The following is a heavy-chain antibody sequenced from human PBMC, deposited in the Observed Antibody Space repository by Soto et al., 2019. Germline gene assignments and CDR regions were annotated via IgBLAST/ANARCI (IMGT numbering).Heavy chain of an antibody. V-gene: IGHV1-18*01. CDR1: GYSFTTYR. J-gene: IGHJ6*02. CDR3: AREGPARYYYYGMDV. Sequence: QVQLVQSGGEVKKPGASVKVSCKTSGYSFTTYRISWVRQAPGQGLEWMGWNSAYNGNTNYAQKLQGRVTMTTDTSTSTAYMELRSLRSDDTAVYYCAREGPARYYYYGMDVWGQGSTVTVSS. CDR2: NSAYNGNT.